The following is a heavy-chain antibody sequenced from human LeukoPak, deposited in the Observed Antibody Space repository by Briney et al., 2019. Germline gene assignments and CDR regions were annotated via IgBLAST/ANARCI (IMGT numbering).Heavy chain of an antibody. J-gene: IGHJ5*02. V-gene: IGHV4-39*07. CDR3: ARRRTVSYYSSGPGGWFDP. CDR1: GGSISSSSYY. Sequence: SETLSLTCTVSGGSISSSSYYWGWIRQPPGKGLEWIGEINHSGSTNYNPSLKSRVTISVDTSKNQFSLKLSSVTAADTAVYYCARRRTVSYYSSGPGGWFDPWGQGTLVTVSS. CDR2: INHSGST. D-gene: IGHD6-19*01.